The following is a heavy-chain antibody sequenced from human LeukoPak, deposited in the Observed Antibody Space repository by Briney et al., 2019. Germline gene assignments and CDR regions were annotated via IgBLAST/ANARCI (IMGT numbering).Heavy chain of an antibody. Sequence: GGSLRLSCAASGFTVSSNYMSWVRQAPGKELEWVSVIYSGGSTYYADSVKGRFTISRDNGEKSLFLQMSSLRVEDTAIYYCARDRRGYDASRQYYRHFDLWGQGTLVTVSS. CDR1: GFTVSSNY. V-gene: IGHV3-53*01. D-gene: IGHD2/OR15-2a*01. CDR2: IYSGGST. CDR3: ARDRRGYDASRQYYRHFDL. J-gene: IGHJ4*02.